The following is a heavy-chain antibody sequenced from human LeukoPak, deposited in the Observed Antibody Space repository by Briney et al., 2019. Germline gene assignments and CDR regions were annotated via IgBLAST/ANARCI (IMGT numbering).Heavy chain of an antibody. Sequence: SVKVSCKASGFTFTSSAMQWVRQARGQRLEWIGWIVVGSGNTNYAQKFQEGVTITRDMSTSTAYMELSSLRSEDTAVYYCAAATEWYSGSSRAFDIWGQGTMVTVSS. D-gene: IGHD1-26*01. V-gene: IGHV1-58*02. CDR2: IVVGSGNT. J-gene: IGHJ3*02. CDR3: AAATEWYSGSSRAFDI. CDR1: GFTFTSSA.